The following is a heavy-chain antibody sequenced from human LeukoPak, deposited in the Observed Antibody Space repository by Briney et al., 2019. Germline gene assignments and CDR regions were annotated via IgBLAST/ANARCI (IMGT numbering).Heavy chain of an antibody. Sequence: GDSLKISCKGSGYSFASFLIGWVRQMPGKGLDGMGVIYPADSDTRYSPSFQGQVTISADKSTSTAYLQWSTLKASDTAIYYCARQSAAAQYTNWFDPWGQGTLVTVSS. J-gene: IGHJ5*02. CDR2: IYPADSDT. D-gene: IGHD2-2*01. CDR1: GYSFASFL. CDR3: ARQSAAAQYTNWFDP. V-gene: IGHV5-51*01.